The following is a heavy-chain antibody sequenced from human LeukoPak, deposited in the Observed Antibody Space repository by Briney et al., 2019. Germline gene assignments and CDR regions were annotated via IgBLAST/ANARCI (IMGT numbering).Heavy chain of an antibody. D-gene: IGHD2-15*01. Sequence: GESLKISCKGSGYNFTTYWIGWVRQMPGKGLEWMGIMYPGDSDTRYNPSLQGQVTISADKSISTAYLQWSSLTASDTAMYYCARGWGLDVWGQGTTVTVSS. CDR2: MYPGDSDT. CDR1: GYNFTTYW. J-gene: IGHJ6*02. V-gene: IGHV5-51*01. CDR3: ARGWGLDV.